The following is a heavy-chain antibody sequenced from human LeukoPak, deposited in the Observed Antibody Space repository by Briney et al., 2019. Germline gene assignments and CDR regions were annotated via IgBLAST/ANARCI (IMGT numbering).Heavy chain of an antibody. Sequence: SETLSLTCTVSGGSISSSSYYWGWIRQPPGKGLEWIGSIYYSGSTYYNPSLKSRVTISVDTSMNQFSLKLSSVTAADTAVYYCARPHISSGWYVYWGQGTLVTVSS. CDR1: GGSISSSSYY. J-gene: IGHJ4*02. D-gene: IGHD6-19*01. CDR2: IYYSGST. V-gene: IGHV4-39*01. CDR3: ARPHISSGWYVY.